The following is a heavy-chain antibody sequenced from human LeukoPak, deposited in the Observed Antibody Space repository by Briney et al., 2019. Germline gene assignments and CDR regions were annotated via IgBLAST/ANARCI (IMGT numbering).Heavy chain of an antibody. CDR3: ANRQGDYRDY. D-gene: IGHD4-17*01. J-gene: IGHJ4*02. CDR1: GFTFGDYA. CDR2: ISWNSGNI. V-gene: IGHV3-9*01. Sequence: GGSLRLSCAASGFTFGDYAMRWVRQAPGKGLEWVSGISWNSGNICYGDSVKGRFTISRDNAKNSLYLEMNSLRAEDTALYYCANRQGDYRDYWGQGTLVTVSS.